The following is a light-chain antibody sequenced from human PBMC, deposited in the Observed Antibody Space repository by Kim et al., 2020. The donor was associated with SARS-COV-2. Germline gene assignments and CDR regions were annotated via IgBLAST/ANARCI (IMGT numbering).Light chain of an antibody. CDR2: EVN. Sequence: GQSVTISCTGTSTAVGSYNSVSWYQRHPGEAPKLIIYEVNKRPSGVPHRFSGSKSGNTASLTVSGLQAEDEAHYYCSSYAGRNIVVFGGGTQLTVL. CDR3: SSYAGRNIVV. J-gene: IGLJ2*01. V-gene: IGLV2-8*01. CDR1: STAVGSYNS.